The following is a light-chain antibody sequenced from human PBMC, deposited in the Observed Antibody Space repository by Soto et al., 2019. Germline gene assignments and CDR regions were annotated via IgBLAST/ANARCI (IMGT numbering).Light chain of an antibody. J-gene: IGLJ1*01. CDR3: SSYGSTSTRYV. Sequence: QSALTQPASVSGSPGQSITISCTGTSSDVGGYNYVSWHQQHPGKAPKLMIYEVSNRPSGVSNRFSGPKSGNTASLTISGLQAEDEADYFCSSYGSTSTRYVFGTGTKLTVL. CDR2: EVS. CDR1: SSDVGGYNY. V-gene: IGLV2-14*01.